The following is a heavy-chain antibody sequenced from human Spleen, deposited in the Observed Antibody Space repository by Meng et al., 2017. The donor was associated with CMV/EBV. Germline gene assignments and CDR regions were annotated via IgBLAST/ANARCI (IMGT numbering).Heavy chain of an antibody. D-gene: IGHD4-11*01. CDR3: ARMTTVTRDAFDI. Sequence: GGSLRLSCAASGFTFSSYAMSWVRQAPGKGLEWVSVIYSGGSTYYADSVKGRFTISRDNSKNTLYLQMNSLRAEDTAVYYCARMTTVTRDAFDIWGQGTMVTVSS. CDR2: IYSGGST. CDR1: GFTFSSYA. V-gene: IGHV3-53*01. J-gene: IGHJ3*02.